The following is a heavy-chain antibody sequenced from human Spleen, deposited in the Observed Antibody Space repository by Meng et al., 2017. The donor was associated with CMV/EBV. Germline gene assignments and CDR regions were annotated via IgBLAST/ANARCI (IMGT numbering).Heavy chain of an antibody. V-gene: IGHV3-9*01. CDR3: VKDIDYESSGYFEM. CDR1: GFTFDDYA. CDR2: IGWSSDRI. Sequence: GRSLRLSCAVSGFTFDDYAMHWVRQAPGKGLEWVSSIGWSSDRIAYAGSVKGRFTISRDNVKNSLYLQLNSLRVEDTAVYYCVKDIDYESSGYFEMWGQGTLVTVSS. J-gene: IGHJ4*02. D-gene: IGHD3-22*01.